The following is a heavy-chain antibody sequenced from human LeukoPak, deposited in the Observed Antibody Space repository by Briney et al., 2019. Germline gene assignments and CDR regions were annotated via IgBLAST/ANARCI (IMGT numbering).Heavy chain of an antibody. D-gene: IGHD3-10*01. CDR3: VRFDPELYYFDY. J-gene: IGHJ4*02. Sequence: SQTLSLTCTVSGGSISSGDYYWSWIRQAPGKGLEWTGYTYNSGSTYYNPSLKSRVTISVDTSKNQFSLKLSSVTAADTAVYYCVRFDPELYYFDYWGQGTLVTVSP. CDR1: GGSISSGDYY. CDR2: TYNSGST. V-gene: IGHV4-30-4*08.